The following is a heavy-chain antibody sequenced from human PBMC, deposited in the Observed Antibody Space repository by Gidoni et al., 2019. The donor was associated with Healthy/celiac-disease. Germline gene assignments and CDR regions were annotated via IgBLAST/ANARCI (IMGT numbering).Heavy chain of an antibody. J-gene: IGHJ4*02. CDR2: ISSSSSYI. CDR1: GFTFSSYS. CDR3: ASLGMATTQRDY. Sequence: EVQLVESGGGLVKPGGSLRLSCAASGFTFSSYSMNWVRQAPGKGLEWVSSISSSSSYIYYADSVKGRFTISRDNAKNSLYLQMNSLRAEDTAVYYCASLGMATTQRDYWGQGTLVTVSS. V-gene: IGHV3-21*01. D-gene: IGHD3-16*01.